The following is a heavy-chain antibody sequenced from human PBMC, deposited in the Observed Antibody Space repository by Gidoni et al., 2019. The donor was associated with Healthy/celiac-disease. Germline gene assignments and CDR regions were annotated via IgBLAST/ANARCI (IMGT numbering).Heavy chain of an antibody. Sequence: QVQLVQSGAEVKKPGASVKVSCKASGYTFTSYYMHWVRQAPGQGLEWMGIINPSGGSTSYAQKFQGRVTMTRDTSTSTVYMELSSLRSEDTAVYYCARNGPLRPPYYDILTGYYRPFDYWGQGTLVTVSS. V-gene: IGHV1-46*01. D-gene: IGHD3-9*01. CDR1: GYTFTSYY. CDR3: ARNGPLRPPYYDILTGYYRPFDY. CDR2: INPSGGST. J-gene: IGHJ4*02.